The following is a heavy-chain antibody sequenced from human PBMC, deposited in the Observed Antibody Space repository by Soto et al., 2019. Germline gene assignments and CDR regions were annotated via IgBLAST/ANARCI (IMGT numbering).Heavy chain of an antibody. CDR3: ARGPSGDKIDY. D-gene: IGHD7-27*01. CDR2: IYNGGTT. V-gene: IGHV4-30-4*01. CDR1: GGSISSAAYC. Sequence: SETLSITCTVSGGSISSAAYCWSWSRQSPDNGMEWIGHIYNGGTTYSRQSLKDRVTISADTSETQFSLKLSSVSAADTAVYYCARGPSGDKIDYWGQGIPVT. J-gene: IGHJ4*02.